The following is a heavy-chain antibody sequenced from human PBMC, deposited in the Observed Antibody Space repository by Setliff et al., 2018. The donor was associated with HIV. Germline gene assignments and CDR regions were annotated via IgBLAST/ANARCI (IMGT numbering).Heavy chain of an antibody. CDR3: ARDRYAGEIDY. CDR1: GGSFSDYY. J-gene: IGHJ4*02. CDR2: INHSGNT. D-gene: IGHD3-10*01. V-gene: IGHV4-34*10. Sequence: SETLSLTCVVYGGSFSDYYWSWIRQPPGKGLEWIGEINHSGNTTYNPSLKSRVTMSVDTTKNQFSLKLSSVTAADTAVYYCARDRYAGEIDYWGQGTLVTVSS.